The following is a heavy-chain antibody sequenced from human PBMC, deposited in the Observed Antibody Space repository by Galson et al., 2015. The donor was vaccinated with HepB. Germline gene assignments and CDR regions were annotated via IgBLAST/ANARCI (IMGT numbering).Heavy chain of an antibody. J-gene: IGHJ3*01. V-gene: IGHV1-3*01. CDR1: GYSFTNYA. D-gene: IGHD3-3*01. CDR2: INAGNGNT. Sequence: SVKVSCKASGYSFTNYAIHWVRRAPGQRLEWVGWINAGNGNTKYSQNFQGRVTITRDTFASTAYMELSSLRSEDTAVYYCARGEESDFWSGYLFPWGQGTMVTVSS. CDR3: ARGEESDFWSGYLFP.